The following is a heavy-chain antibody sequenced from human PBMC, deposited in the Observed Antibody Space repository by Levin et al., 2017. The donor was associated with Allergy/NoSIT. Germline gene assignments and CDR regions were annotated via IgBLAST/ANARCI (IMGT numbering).Heavy chain of an antibody. D-gene: IGHD3-22*01. Sequence: SETLSLTCAVYGGSFSGYYWSWIRQPPGKGLEWIGEINHSGSTNYNPSLKSRVTISVDTSKNQFSLKLSSVTAADTAVYYCARTRRITMIVVVIEDAFDIWGQGTMVTVSS. V-gene: IGHV4-34*01. CDR2: INHSGST. CDR3: ARTRRITMIVVVIEDAFDI. J-gene: IGHJ3*02. CDR1: GGSFSGYY.